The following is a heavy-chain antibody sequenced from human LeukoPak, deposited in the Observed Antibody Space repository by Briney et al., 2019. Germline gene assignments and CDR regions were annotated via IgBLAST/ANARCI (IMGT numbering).Heavy chain of an antibody. V-gene: IGHV4-4*07. CDR1: GGSISSYY. J-gene: IGHJ4*02. CDR3: ARTDCSGGSCAVDY. Sequence: PSETLSLTCTVSGGSISSYYWTWIRQPAGKGLEWIGRIYTSGSTNYNPSLTSRVTMSVDTSKNQFSLKLSSVTAADTAVYYCARTDCSGGSCAVDYWGQGTLVTVSS. D-gene: IGHD2-15*01. CDR2: IYTSGST.